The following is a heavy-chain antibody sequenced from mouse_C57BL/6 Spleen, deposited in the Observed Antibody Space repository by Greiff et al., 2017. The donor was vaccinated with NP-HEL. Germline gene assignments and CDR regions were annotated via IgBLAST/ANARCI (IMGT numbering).Heavy chain of an antibody. V-gene: IGHV1-64*01. D-gene: IGHD4-1*01. CDR2: IHPNSGST. Sequence: VQLQQSGAELVKPGASVKLSCKASGYTFTSYWMHWVKQRPGQGLEWIGMIHPNSGSTNYNEKFKSKATLTVDKSSSTAYMQLSSLTSEDSAVYYCARRANWDIFDYWGQGTTLTVSS. CDR1: GYTFTSYW. CDR3: ARRANWDIFDY. J-gene: IGHJ2*01.